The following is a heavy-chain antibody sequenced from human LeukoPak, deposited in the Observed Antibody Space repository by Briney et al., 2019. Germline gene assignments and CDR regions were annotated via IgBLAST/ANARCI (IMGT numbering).Heavy chain of an antibody. CDR3: ARLGYCSSTSCYTLPGYYYGMDV. J-gene: IGHJ6*02. D-gene: IGHD2-2*02. Sequence: SETLSLTCTVSGGSISSYYWSWIRQPPGKGLEWIGYIYYSGSTNYNPSLKSRVTISVDTSKNQFSLKLSSVTAADTAVYYCARLGYCSSTSCYTLPGYYYGMDVWGQGTTVTVSS. V-gene: IGHV4-59*08. CDR2: IYYSGST. CDR1: GGSISSYY.